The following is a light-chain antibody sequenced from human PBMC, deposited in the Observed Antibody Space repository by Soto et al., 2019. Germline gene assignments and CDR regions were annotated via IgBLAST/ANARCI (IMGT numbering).Light chain of an antibody. CDR3: CSYTSGSRYV. Sequence: QSALTQPASVSGSPGQSITISCTGTSSDVGGYKFVSWYQQHPGKAPKFLIYDVNVQPSGVSDRFSGSKSGNTASLTISGLQAEDEADYYCCSYTSGSRYVFGTGTQLTVL. CDR1: SSDVGGYKF. CDR2: DVN. V-gene: IGLV2-14*01. J-gene: IGLJ1*01.